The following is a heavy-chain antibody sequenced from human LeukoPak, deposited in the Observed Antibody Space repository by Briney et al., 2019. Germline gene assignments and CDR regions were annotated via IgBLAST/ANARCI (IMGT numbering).Heavy chain of an antibody. CDR3: ARLRKGHYFDYIFDY. CDR1: GGSVTSTTYY. J-gene: IGHJ4*02. Sequence: SETLSLTCSVSGGSVTSTTYYWGWIRQPPGGRLEWIANVYYTGSTYSNPSLKSRVTMSVDTSKNQFSLTMTSVTAADTAVYYCARLRKGHYFDYIFDYWGQGTLATVSS. V-gene: IGHV4-39*01. CDR2: VYYTGST. D-gene: IGHD3-9*01.